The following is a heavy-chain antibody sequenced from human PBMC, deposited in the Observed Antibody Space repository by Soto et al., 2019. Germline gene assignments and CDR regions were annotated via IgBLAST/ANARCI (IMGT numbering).Heavy chain of an antibody. D-gene: IGHD6-19*01. CDR1: GGTFGSDR. J-gene: IGHJ4*02. Sequence: SVKVACKAAGGTFGSDRINWVRQAPGQGLEWVGGIVPIYRTADYAQKFQGRVTITADESARTSYMELRSLKSQDTAVYYCATDPSRGWPAFAFWGQRTVVTV. V-gene: IGHV1-69*13. CDR2: IVPIYRTA. CDR3: ATDPSRGWPAFAF.